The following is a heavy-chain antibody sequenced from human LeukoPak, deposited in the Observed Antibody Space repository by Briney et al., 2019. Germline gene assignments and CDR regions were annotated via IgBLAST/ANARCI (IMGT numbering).Heavy chain of an antibody. V-gene: IGHV4-39*07. CDR1: GGSISSSSYY. CDR2: IYYSGRT. D-gene: IGHD2-2*01. Sequence: PSETLSLTCPVPGGSISSSSYYWGWLRQPPGKGLEGIVSIYYSGRTYYNPSRKSRVTISVDTSKNQFSLKLSSVTAADTAVYYCARERVPAANNWFDPWGQGTLVTVSS. J-gene: IGHJ5*02. CDR3: ARERVPAANNWFDP.